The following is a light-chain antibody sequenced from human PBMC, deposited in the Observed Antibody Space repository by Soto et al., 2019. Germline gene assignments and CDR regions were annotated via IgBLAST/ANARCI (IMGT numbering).Light chain of an antibody. CDR2: GAS. CDR3: QQYASSPYT. Sequence: IVLKQSPGTLSLYPGERATLSCRASQSISSSYLAWYQQKPGQAPRLLIYGASRRATGIPDRFSGRESGTDFTLTITTLEPEDSAVYFCQQYASSPYTFGQGSKVDIK. V-gene: IGKV3-20*01. J-gene: IGKJ2*01. CDR1: QSISSSY.